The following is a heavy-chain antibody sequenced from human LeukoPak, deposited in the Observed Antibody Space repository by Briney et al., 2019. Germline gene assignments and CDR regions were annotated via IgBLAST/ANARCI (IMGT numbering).Heavy chain of an antibody. J-gene: IGHJ4*02. CDR1: GGSISSSSYY. CDR2: IYYSGST. CDR3: ARVHEQWLAYDY. D-gene: IGHD6-19*01. Sequence: PSETLSLTCTVSGGSISSSSYYWGWIRQPPGKGLEWIGSIYYSGSTYYNPSLKSRVTISVDTSKNQFSLKLSSVTAADTAVYHCARVHEQWLAYDYWGQGTLVTVSS. V-gene: IGHV4-39*01.